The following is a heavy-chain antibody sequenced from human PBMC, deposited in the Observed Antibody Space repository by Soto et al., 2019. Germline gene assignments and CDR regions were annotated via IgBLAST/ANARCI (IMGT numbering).Heavy chain of an antibody. D-gene: IGHD3-22*01. Sequence: EASVKVSCKASGGTFSSYAISWVRQAPGQGLEWMGGIIPIFGTANYAQKFQGRVTITADESTSTAYMELSSLRSEDTAVYYCARSYYDSSGYYPRGLFDYWGQGTLVTVSS. V-gene: IGHV1-69*13. J-gene: IGHJ4*02. CDR1: GGTFSSYA. CDR3: ARSYYDSSGYYPRGLFDY. CDR2: IIPIFGTA.